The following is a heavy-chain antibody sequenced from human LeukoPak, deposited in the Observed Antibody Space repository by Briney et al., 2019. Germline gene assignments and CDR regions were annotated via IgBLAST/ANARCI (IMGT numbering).Heavy chain of an antibody. CDR2: IFHNGNA. D-gene: IGHD6-19*01. J-gene: IGHJ4*02. CDR1: GGSISTSNYY. Sequence: SETLSLTCSVSGGSISTSNYYWVWIRQSPEKGLEWIDSIFHNGNAFYSPSLQSRVTMSLDTSKSQFYLRLTSVTAADTAVYYCARRDSSGWYPRDWGQGTLVTVSS. V-gene: IGHV4-39*07. CDR3: ARRDSSGWYPRD.